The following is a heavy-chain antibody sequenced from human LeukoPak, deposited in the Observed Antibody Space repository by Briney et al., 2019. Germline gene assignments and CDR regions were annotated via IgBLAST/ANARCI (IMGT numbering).Heavy chain of an antibody. CDR2: ISGSGGST. Sequence: PGESLRLSCAASGFTFSSYAMSWVRQAPGKGLEWVSAISGSGGSTYYADSVKGRFTISRDNSKNTLYLQMNSLRAEDTAVYYCANAGRDSSSTISCGMDVWGQGTTVTVSS. D-gene: IGHD6-13*01. V-gene: IGHV3-23*01. J-gene: IGHJ6*02. CDR1: GFTFSSYA. CDR3: ANAGRDSSSTISCGMDV.